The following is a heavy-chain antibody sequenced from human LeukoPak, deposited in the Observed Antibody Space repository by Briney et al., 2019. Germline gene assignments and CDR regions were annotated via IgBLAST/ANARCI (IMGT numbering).Heavy chain of an antibody. CDR3: ASSFVEYSSSWYYFDY. V-gene: IGHV1-69*04. Sequence: GSSVKVSCKASGGTFSSYAISWVRQAPGQGLEWMGRIIPILGIANYAQKFQGRVTITADKSTSTAYMELSSLRSEDTAVYYCASSFVEYSSSWYYFDYWGQGTLVTVPS. CDR1: GGTFSSYA. CDR2: IIPILGIA. D-gene: IGHD6-13*01. J-gene: IGHJ4*02.